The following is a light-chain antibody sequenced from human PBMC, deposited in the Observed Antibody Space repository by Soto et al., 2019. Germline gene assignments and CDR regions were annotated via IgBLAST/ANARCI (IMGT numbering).Light chain of an antibody. CDR1: QSVSSSY. V-gene: IGKV3-20*01. CDR3: QQYGSSSIT. J-gene: IGKJ5*01. CDR2: GAS. Sequence: EIVLMQSPGTLSLSHGERATLSCRASQSVSSSYLAWYQQKPGQAPRLLIYGASSRATGIPDRFSGSGSGTDFTLTISSLEPEDFAVYYCQQYGSSSITFGQGTRLEIK.